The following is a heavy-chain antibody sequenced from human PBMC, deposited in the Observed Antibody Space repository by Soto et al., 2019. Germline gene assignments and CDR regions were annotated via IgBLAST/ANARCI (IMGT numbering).Heavy chain of an antibody. V-gene: IGHV1-18*01. Sequence: QVQLVQSGAEVKKPGASVKVSCKASGYTFASYAISWMRQAPGQGLAWMGWISAYNGNTNYAQKLQGRVTMTTDTCTSTACMELSSLRYDDTAVYYCARGPPPPDYWGQGTLVTVSS. J-gene: IGHJ4*02. CDR1: GYTFASYA. CDR3: ARGPPPPDY. CDR2: ISAYNGNT.